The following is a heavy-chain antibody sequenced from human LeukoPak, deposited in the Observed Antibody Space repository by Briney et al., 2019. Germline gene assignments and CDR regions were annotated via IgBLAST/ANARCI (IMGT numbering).Heavy chain of an antibody. CDR2: ISYDGSNK. J-gene: IGHJ5*02. D-gene: IGHD3-22*01. V-gene: IGHV3-30*01. Sequence: PGGSLRLSCAASGFTFSSYAMHWVRQAPGKGLEWVAVISYDGSNKYYADSVKGRFTISRDNSKNTLYLQMNSLRAEDTAVYYCAKVISKGYYDSSGYFPWGQGTLVTVSS. CDR3: AKVISKGYYDSSGYFP. CDR1: GFTFSSYA.